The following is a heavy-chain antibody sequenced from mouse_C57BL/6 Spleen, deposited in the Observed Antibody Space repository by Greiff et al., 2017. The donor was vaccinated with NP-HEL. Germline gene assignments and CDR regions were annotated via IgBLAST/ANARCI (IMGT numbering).Heavy chain of an antibody. V-gene: IGHV1-69*01. CDR3: ARYSDGWYFDV. D-gene: IGHD2-12*01. CDR1: GYTFTSYW. CDR2: IDPSDCFT. Sequence: QVQLQQPGAELVMPGASVKLSCKASGYTFTSYWMHWVKPRPGQGLEWIGEIDPSDCFTNYNHKFIGKSTFTVDKSSSTAYMQLSRLTCEDSAVYYCARYSDGWYFDVWGTGTTGNVSS. J-gene: IGHJ1*03.